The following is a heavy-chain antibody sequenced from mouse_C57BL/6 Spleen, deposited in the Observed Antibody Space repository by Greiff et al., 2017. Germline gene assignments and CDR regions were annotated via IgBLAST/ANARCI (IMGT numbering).Heavy chain of an antibody. J-gene: IGHJ2*01. CDR2: ISSGGSYT. Sequence: EVKLVESGGDLVKPGGSLKLSCAASGFTFSSYGMSWVRQTPDKRLEWVATISSGGSYTYYPDSVKGRFTISRDNAKNTLYLQMSSLKSEDTAMYYCARRTAQATPFDYWGQGTTLTVSS. V-gene: IGHV5-6*02. D-gene: IGHD3-2*02. CDR3: ARRTAQATPFDY. CDR1: GFTFSSYG.